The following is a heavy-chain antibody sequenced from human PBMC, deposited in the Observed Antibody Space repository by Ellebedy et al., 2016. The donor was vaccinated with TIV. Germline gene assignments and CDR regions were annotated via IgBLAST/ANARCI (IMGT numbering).Heavy chain of an antibody. CDR1: GFTFSSYA. CDR2: ISGSGGST. Sequence: GGSLRLSXAASGFTFSSYAMSWVRQAPGKGLEWVSAISGSGGSTYYADSVKGRFTISRDNAKNSLYLQMNSLRAEDTAVYYCARDGLAMAHGMDVWGQGTTVTVSS. D-gene: IGHD5-18*01. J-gene: IGHJ6*02. CDR3: ARDGLAMAHGMDV. V-gene: IGHV3-23*01.